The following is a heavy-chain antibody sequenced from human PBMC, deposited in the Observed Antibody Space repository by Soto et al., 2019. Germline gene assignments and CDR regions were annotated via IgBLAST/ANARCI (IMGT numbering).Heavy chain of an antibody. Sequence: QVQLVESGGGVVQPGRSLRLSCAASGFTFSSYGMHWVRQAPGKGLEWVAVIWYDGSNKYYADSVKGRFTISRDNSKNTLYLQMNSLRAEDTAVYYCARDLEQLVSYYYSYGMDVWGQGTTVTVSS. CDR2: IWYDGSNK. J-gene: IGHJ6*02. V-gene: IGHV3-33*01. D-gene: IGHD6-13*01. CDR1: GFTFSSYG. CDR3: ARDLEQLVSYYYSYGMDV.